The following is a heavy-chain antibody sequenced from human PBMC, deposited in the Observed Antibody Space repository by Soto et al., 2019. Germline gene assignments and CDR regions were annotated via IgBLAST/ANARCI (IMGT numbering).Heavy chain of an antibody. D-gene: IGHD2-21*02. CDR1: GFTFSSYG. J-gene: IGHJ4*02. CDR3: SKDQAYCDTACYTSDY. V-gene: IGHV3-30*18. CDR2: ISHDGSKK. Sequence: GGSLRLSCATSGFTFSSYGMHWVRQAPGKGLEWVAVISHDGSKKYYVDSVKGRFTISRDNSKNTLYLQMNSLRAEDTAVYYCSKDQAYCDTACYTSDYWGQGTLVTVS.